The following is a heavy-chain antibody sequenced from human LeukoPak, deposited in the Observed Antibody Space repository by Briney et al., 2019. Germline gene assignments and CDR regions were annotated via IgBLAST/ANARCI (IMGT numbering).Heavy chain of an antibody. CDR2: ISYDGSNK. J-gene: IGHJ4*02. CDR1: GFTFSSYA. CDR3: ARGADIVLMVYALDY. V-gene: IGHV3-30-3*01. D-gene: IGHD2-8*01. Sequence: GGSLRLSCAASGFTFSSYAMHWVRQAPGKGLEWVAVISYDGSNKYYADSVKGRFTISRDNSKNTLYLQMNSLRAEDTAVYYCARGADIVLMVYALDYWGQGTLVTVSS.